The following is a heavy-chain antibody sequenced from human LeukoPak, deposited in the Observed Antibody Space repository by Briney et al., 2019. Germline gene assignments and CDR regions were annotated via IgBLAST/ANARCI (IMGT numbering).Heavy chain of an antibody. CDR3: ARDSYRGFGELLLFDY. J-gene: IGHJ4*02. CDR1: GFTFSSYS. V-gene: IGHV3-21*01. D-gene: IGHD3-10*01. CDR2: ISSSSSYI. Sequence: GGSLRLSCAASGFTFSSYSMNWVRQAPGKGLEWVSPISSSSSYIYYADSVKGRFTISRDNAKNSLYLQMNSLRAEDTAVYYCARDSYRGFGELLLFDYWGQGTLVTVSS.